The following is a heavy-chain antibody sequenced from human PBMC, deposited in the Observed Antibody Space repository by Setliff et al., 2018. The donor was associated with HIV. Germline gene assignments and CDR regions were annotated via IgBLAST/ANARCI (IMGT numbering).Heavy chain of an antibody. Sequence: KPSETLSLTCTVSGGSIISESHYWGWIRQPPGKGLEWVGNINYRGRTYYNPSLKSRVTISVVTSKSHFSLKMTSVTAADRGVYYCGRGRIGYVWGQGTLVTVS. CDR2: INYRGRT. CDR3: GRGRIGYV. D-gene: IGHD5-18*01. CDR1: GGSIISESHY. V-gene: IGHV4-39*02. J-gene: IGHJ4*02.